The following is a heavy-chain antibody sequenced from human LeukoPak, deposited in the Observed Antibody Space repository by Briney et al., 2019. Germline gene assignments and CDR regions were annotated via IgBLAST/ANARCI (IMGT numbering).Heavy chain of an antibody. CDR3: ARVGSGSYMGYYYYYYMDV. D-gene: IGHD3-10*01. CDR1: GYTFTGYY. Sequence: GASVKVSCKASGYTFTGYYMHWVRQAPGQGLEWMGWISAYNGNTNYAQKLQGRVTMTTDTSTSTAYMELRSLRSDDTAVYYCARVGSGSYMGYYYYYYMDVWGKGTTVTISS. V-gene: IGHV1-18*04. J-gene: IGHJ6*03. CDR2: ISAYNGNT.